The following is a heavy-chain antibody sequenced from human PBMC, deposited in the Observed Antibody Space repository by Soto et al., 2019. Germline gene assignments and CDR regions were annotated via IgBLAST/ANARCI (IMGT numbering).Heavy chain of an antibody. J-gene: IGHJ4*02. Sequence: EVQLVESGGGLVQPGGSLRLSCAASGFTFSSYEMNWVRQAPGKGLEWVSYISSSGSTIYYADSVKGRFTISRDNAKNSLYQKMNGLRAEDTAVYHWARGQYSSGGGYFDYWGQETLVTVSS. CDR2: ISSSGSTI. CDR3: ARGQYSSGGGYFDY. CDR1: GFTFSSYE. V-gene: IGHV3-48*03. D-gene: IGHD6-19*01.